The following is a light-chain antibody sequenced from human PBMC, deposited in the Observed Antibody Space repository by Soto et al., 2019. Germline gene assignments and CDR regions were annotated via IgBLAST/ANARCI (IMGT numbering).Light chain of an antibody. Sequence: DIQMTQSPSTLSASVGDRVTITCRASQSISSWLAWYQQKPGKAPKLLIYDASSLESGVPSRFSGSGSGTEFTLTISSLPPDDFATYYCQQYNSYSPVYTFGQGTKLEIK. J-gene: IGKJ2*01. CDR1: QSISSW. V-gene: IGKV1-5*01. CDR2: DAS. CDR3: QQYNSYSPVYT.